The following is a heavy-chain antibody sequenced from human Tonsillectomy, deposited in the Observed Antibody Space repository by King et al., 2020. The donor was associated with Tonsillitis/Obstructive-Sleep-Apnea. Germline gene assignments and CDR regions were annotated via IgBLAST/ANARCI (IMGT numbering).Heavy chain of an antibody. CDR2: INPSGGST. Sequence: QLVQSGAEVKKPGASVKVSCKASGYTFTSYYMHWVRQAPGQGLEWMGIINPSGGSTSYAQKFQGRVTMTRYTSTSTVYMELSSLRSEDTAVYYCARVPTNCSGGSCYSDDWGQGTLVTVSS. D-gene: IGHD2-15*01. CDR3: ARVPTNCSGGSCYSDD. CDR1: GYTFTSYY. V-gene: IGHV1-46*01. J-gene: IGHJ4*02.